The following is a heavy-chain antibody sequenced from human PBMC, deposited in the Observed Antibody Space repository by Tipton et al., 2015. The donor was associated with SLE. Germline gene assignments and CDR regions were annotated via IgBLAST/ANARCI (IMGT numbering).Heavy chain of an antibody. CDR1: GGSITSSY. CDR3: ASSLIVADAGDAFDI. CDR2: IYYSGST. J-gene: IGHJ3*02. Sequence: TLSLTCAVSGGSITSSYWSWIRQPPGKGLEWIGYIYYSGSTNYNPSLKSRVTISVDTPKNQFSLKLSSVTAADTAVYYCASSLIVADAGDAFDIWGQGTMVTVSS. V-gene: IGHV4-59*01. D-gene: IGHD5-12*01.